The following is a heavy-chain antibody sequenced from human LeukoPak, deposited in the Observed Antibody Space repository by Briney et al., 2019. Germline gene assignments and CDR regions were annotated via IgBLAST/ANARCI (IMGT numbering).Heavy chain of an antibody. V-gene: IGHV1-8*01. CDR2: MNPNSGNT. CDR3: ARAPAYSSGWYRGNWFDP. D-gene: IGHD6-19*01. J-gene: IGHJ5*02. Sequence: ASVRVSCMASGYTFTSYDINWVRQAPGQGLEWMGWMNPNSGNTGYAQKFQGRVTMTRNTIISTAYMELSSLRSEDTAVYYCARAPAYSSGWYRGNWFDPWGQGTLVTVSS. CDR1: GYTFTSYD.